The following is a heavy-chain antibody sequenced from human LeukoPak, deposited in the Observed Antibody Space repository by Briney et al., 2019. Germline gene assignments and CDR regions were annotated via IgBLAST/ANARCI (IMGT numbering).Heavy chain of an antibody. CDR1: GYTFTGNH. J-gene: IGHJ3*01. CDR2: INTNNGGT. CDR3: ARGAGPKAFDV. Sequence: EASLKVSCKASGYTFTGNHLHWVRQTPGQGLEWMGWINTNNGGTSFAQNFQGRVTLTRDTSISTAYMELSTLRSDDTAVYYCARGAGPKAFDVWGQGTMVTVST. V-gene: IGHV1-2*02.